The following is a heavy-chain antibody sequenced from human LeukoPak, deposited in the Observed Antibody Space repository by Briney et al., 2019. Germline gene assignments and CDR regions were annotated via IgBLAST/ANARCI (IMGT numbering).Heavy chain of an antibody. CDR1: GFTFSTYG. CDR3: AKDIGSYYDY. V-gene: IGHV3-30*02. D-gene: IGHD3-10*01. J-gene: IGHJ4*02. Sequence: PGGSLRLSCAASGFTFSTYGMHWVRQAPGKGLEWVAFIRYDGRNKYYADSVKGRFTISRDNSKNTLYLEMNSLRAEDTAVYCCAKDIGSYYDYWGQGILVTVSS. CDR2: IRYDGRNK.